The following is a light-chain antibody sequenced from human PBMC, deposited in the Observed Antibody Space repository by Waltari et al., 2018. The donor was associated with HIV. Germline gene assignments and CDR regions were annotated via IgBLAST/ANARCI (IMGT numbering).Light chain of an antibody. CDR2: EVK. V-gene: IGLV2-8*01. J-gene: IGLJ6*01. Sequence: QSALTQPPSASGSLGQSVTISCTGTSSDVGGYEYVSWYQHHPDKAPKLIIYEVKKRPSGVPDRFSGSKSDNTASLTVAGLQDDDEAHYYCASYGDTNRVLFGGGTRVTVL. CDR1: SSDVGGYEY. CDR3: ASYGDTNRVL.